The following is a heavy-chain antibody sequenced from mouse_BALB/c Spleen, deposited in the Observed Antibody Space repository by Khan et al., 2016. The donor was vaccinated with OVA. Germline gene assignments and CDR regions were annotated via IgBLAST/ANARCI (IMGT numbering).Heavy chain of an antibody. V-gene: IGHV5-6*01. J-gene: IGHJ3*01. CDR3: TRLAYYYDSEGFAY. CDR2: ISSGGTYT. D-gene: IGHD1-1*02. CDR1: GFTFSTYG. Sequence: EVELVESGGDLVKPEGSLKLSCAASGFTFSTYGMSWVRQTPDKRLEWVATISSGGTYTYYPDSVKGRFTISRDNAKNTLYLQMSSLKYEDTAMFYCTRLAYYYDSEGFAYWGQGTLVTVSA.